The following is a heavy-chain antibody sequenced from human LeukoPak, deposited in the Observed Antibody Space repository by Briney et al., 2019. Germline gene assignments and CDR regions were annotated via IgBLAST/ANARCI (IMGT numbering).Heavy chain of an antibody. V-gene: IGHV3-23*01. CDR3: AKSDDFWSGYYDY. CDR1: GFTFSSYA. Sequence: GGSLRLSCAASGFTFSSYAMSWVRQAPGKGLEWVSAISGSGGSTYYADSVKGRFTISRDNSKNTLYPQMNSLRAEDTAVYYCAKSDDFWSGYYDYWGQGTLVTVSS. D-gene: IGHD3-3*01. J-gene: IGHJ4*02. CDR2: ISGSGGST.